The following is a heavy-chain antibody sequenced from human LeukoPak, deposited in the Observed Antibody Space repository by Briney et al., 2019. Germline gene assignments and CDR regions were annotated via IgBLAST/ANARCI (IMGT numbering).Heavy chain of an antibody. CDR2: IWYDGSNK. Sequence: GGSLRLFCAASGFNFSSYGMHWGRQAPGKGLEWVAVIWYDGSNKYYADSVKGRFTISRDNSKNTLYLQMNSLRAEDTAVYYCARDSTGGWFDPWGQGTLVTVSS. V-gene: IGHV3-33*01. D-gene: IGHD1-26*01. CDR3: ARDSTGGWFDP. CDR1: GFNFSSYG. J-gene: IGHJ5*02.